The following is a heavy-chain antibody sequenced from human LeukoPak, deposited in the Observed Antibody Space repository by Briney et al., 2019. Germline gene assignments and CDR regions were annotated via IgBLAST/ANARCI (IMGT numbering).Heavy chain of an antibody. J-gene: IGHJ5*02. V-gene: IGHV4-31*03. CDR2: IYYSGST. CDR3: ARLVAAARSNWFDP. CDR1: GGSISSGGYY. Sequence: SETLSLTCTVSGGSISSGGYYWSWIRQHPGKGLERIGYIYYSGSTYYNPSLKSRVTISVDTSKNQFSLKLSSVTAADTAVYYCARLVAAARSNWFDPWGQGTLVTVSS. D-gene: IGHD6-13*01.